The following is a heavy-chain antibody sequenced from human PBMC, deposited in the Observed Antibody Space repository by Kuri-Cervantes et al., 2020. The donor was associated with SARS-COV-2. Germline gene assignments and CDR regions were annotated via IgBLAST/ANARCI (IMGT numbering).Heavy chain of an antibody. CDR1: GFTFSSYG. J-gene: IGHJ3*02. CDR2: ISYDGSNK. D-gene: IGHD6-19*01. V-gene: IGHV3-30*18. CDR3: AKDDSSGWRLDAFDI. Sequence: GESLKISCAASGFTFSSYGMHWVRQAPGKGLERVAVISYDGSNKYYADSVKGRFTISRDNSKNTLYLQMNSLRAEDTAVYYCAKDDSSGWRLDAFDIWGQGTMVTDSS.